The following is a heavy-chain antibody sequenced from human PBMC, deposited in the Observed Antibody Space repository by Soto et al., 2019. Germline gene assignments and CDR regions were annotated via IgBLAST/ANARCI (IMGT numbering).Heavy chain of an antibody. D-gene: IGHD5-12*01. CDR3: ARAYGGFDNGLDV. CDR1: GYSISSYY. J-gene: IGHJ6*02. CDR2: IYYSGST. V-gene: IGHV4-59*01. Sequence: PSETLSLTCPVSGYSISSYYWTWIRQPPGKGLELIGYIYYSGSTRYNPSLKSRVTISVDMSKNQFSLKLSSVIAADTAVYYCARAYGGFDNGLDVWGQGTAVPVSS.